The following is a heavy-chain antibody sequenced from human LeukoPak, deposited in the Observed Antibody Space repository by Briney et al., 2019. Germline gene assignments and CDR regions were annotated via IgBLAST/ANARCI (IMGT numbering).Heavy chain of an antibody. Sequence: PSETLSLTCTVSGGSISSYYWSWIRQPPGKGLEWIGEINHSGSTNYNPSLKSRVTISVDTSKNQFSLKLSSVTAADTAVYYCARRKYYDYVWGSHNFDYWGQGTLVTVSS. D-gene: IGHD3-16*01. CDR3: ARRKYYDYVWGSHNFDY. V-gene: IGHV4-34*01. CDR2: INHSGST. CDR1: GGSISSYY. J-gene: IGHJ4*02.